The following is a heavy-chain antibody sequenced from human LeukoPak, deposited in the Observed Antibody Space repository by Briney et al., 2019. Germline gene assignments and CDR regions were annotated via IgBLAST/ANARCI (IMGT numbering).Heavy chain of an antibody. CDR3: ARVGSLDYDILTGYHDY. J-gene: IGHJ4*02. CDR2: ISSSSSTI. D-gene: IGHD3-9*01. V-gene: IGHV3-48*02. CDR1: GFTFSSYS. Sequence: GGSLRLSCAASGFTFSSYSMNWVRQAPGKGLEWVSYISSSSSTIYYADSVKDRFTISRDDAKNSLYLQMNSLRDEDTAVYYCARVGSLDYDILTGYHDYWGQGTLVTVSS.